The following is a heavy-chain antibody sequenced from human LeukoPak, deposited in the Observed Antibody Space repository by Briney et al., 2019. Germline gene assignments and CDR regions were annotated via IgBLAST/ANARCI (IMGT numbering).Heavy chain of an antibody. J-gene: IGHJ4*02. Sequence: SQTLSLTCTVSGGSISSSGYYWSWIRQRPGKGLKWIGYIYYSGHPAYNPSLKSGVTISMDTSEKQFSLKLSSVTAADTAVYYCARGVTGWFGGFDYWGQGTLVTVSS. CDR3: ARGVTGWFGGFDY. V-gene: IGHV4-31*03. D-gene: IGHD3-16*01. CDR2: IYYSGHP. CDR1: GGSISSSGYY.